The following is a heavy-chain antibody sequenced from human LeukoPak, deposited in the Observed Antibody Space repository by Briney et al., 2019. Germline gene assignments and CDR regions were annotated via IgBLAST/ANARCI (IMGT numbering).Heavy chain of an antibody. CDR2: IYHSGST. CDR3: ARISYGDYNIDY. D-gene: IGHD4-17*01. Sequence: SETLSLTCAVSGGSISSGGYSWSWIRQPPGKGLEWIGYIYHSGSTYYNPSLKSRVTISVDRSKNQFSLKLSSVTAADTAVYYCARISYGDYNIDYWGQGTLVTVSS. J-gene: IGHJ4*02. V-gene: IGHV4-30-2*01. CDR1: GGSISSGGYS.